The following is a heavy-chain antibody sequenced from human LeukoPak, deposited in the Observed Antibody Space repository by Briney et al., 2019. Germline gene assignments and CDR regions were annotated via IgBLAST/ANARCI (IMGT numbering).Heavy chain of an antibody. CDR2: SAGSGGGGGT. CDR3: AKGTTGHCSGATCYPFDM. D-gene: IGHD2-15*01. CDR1: GFTFSSYG. Sequence: GGSLRLSCVASGFTFSSYGMNWVRQAPGKVLEWVSSSAGSGGGGGTYYADSVKGRFTISRDRSKNTLFLHMNSLRVEDTAVYYCAKGTTGHCSGATCYPFDMWRQGTVVTVSS. J-gene: IGHJ3*02. V-gene: IGHV3-23*01.